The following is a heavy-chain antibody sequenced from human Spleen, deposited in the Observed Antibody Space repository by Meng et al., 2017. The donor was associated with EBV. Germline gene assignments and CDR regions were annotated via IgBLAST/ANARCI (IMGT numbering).Heavy chain of an antibody. D-gene: IGHD3-10*01. V-gene: IGHV4-30-4*01. CDR3: ARGGGSGSYDFDY. Sequence: QVRLQGSGPVVVKPSQTLSLTCAVSGDSISSGSYFWSWIRQPPGKGLEWIGFIYYSGSTYYNPSLKSRVTISVDTSKNQFSLKLSSVTAADTAVYYCARGGGSGSYDFDYWGQGTLVTVSS. CDR2: IYYSGST. CDR1: GDSISSGSYF. J-gene: IGHJ4*02.